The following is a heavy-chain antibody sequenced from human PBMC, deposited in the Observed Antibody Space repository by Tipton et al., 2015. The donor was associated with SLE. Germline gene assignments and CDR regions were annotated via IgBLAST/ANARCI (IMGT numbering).Heavy chain of an antibody. Sequence: TLSLTCTVSGGSISSYYWSWIRQPAGKGLEWIGRIYTSGSTNYNPSPKSRVTMSVDTSKNQFSLKLSSVTAADTAVYYCARGYRSSRPSYYFDYWGQGTLVTVSS. J-gene: IGHJ4*02. CDR3: ARGYRSSRPSYYFDY. CDR1: GGSISSYY. CDR2: IYTSGST. D-gene: IGHD6-6*01. V-gene: IGHV4-4*07.